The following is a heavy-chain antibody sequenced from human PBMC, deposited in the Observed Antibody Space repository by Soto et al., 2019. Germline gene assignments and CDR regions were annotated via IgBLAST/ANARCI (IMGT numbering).Heavy chain of an antibody. CDR2: IYYSGST. CDR1: GGSISSYD. D-gene: IGHD1-1*01. Sequence: PSETLSLTCTVAGGSISSYDWSWIRQPPGKGLEWIGYIYYSGSTNYNPSLKSRVTISVDTSKNQFSLKLSSVTAADTAVYYCAKGTTTEKVDSWGHGILVTVSS. V-gene: IGHV4-59*01. J-gene: IGHJ5*01. CDR3: AKGTTTEKVDS.